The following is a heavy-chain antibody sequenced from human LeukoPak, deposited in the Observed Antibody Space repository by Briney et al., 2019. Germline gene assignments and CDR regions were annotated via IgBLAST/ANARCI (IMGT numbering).Heavy chain of an antibody. V-gene: IGHV4-4*07. CDR2: LYTSGGT. Sequence: PSETLSLTCTVSGGSISSYHWSWIRQPAGKGLEWIGRLYTSGGTNYNPSLKSRVSMSVDTSKSQFSLELNSVTAADTAVYYCARSGSCANDAFHIWGQGTMVTVSS. J-gene: IGHJ3*02. CDR1: GGSISSYH. CDR3: ARSGSCANDAFHI. D-gene: IGHD1-26*01.